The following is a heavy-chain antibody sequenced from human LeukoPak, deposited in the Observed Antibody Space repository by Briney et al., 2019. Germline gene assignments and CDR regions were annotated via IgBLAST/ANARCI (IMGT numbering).Heavy chain of an antibody. J-gene: IGHJ5*02. V-gene: IGHV4-34*01. CDR1: GGSFSGYY. CDR3: AKDTTVVTPRSQLDP. CDR2: INHSGST. D-gene: IGHD4-23*01. Sequence: SETLSLTSAVYGGSFSGYYWSWIRQPPGKGLEWIGEINHSGSTNYNPSLKSRVTISVDTSKNQFSLKLSSVTAADTAVYYCAKDTTVVTPRSQLDPWGQGTMVAVSS.